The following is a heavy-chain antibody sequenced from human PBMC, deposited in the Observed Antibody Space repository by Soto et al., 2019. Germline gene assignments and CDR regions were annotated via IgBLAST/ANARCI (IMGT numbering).Heavy chain of an antibody. V-gene: IGHV1-8*01. CDR2: MNPFSGNA. J-gene: IGHJ4*02. Sequence: QVQLVQSGAEVKKPGASVRVSCKASGYTFTSYDIYWVRQATGQGLEWMGWMNPFSGNAVYTQKFQDSVTMTRDTSINTAYMAMSGLRSEDTAVYYCTRGQGNHWGQGSLVTVSS. CDR1: GYTFTSYD. CDR3: TRGQGNH.